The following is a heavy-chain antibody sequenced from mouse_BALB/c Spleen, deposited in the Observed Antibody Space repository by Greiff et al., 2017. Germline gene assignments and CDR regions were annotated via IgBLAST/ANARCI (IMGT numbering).Heavy chain of an antibody. V-gene: IGHV5-6*01. Sequence: EVTLVESGGDLVKPGGSLKLSCAASGFTFSSYGMSWVRQTPDKRLEWVATISSGGSYTYYPDSVKGRFTISRDNAKNTLYLQMSSLKSEDTAMYYCARELGGAFDYWGQGTTLTVSS. D-gene: IGHD3-1*01. J-gene: IGHJ2*01. CDR3: ARELGGAFDY. CDR2: ISSGGSYT. CDR1: GFTFSSYG.